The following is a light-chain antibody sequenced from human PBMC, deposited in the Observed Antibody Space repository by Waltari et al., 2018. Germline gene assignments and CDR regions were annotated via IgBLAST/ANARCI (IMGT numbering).Light chain of an antibody. CDR3: AAWDDTLKGL. CDR1: SSNIGSNT. Sequence: QSVLTQPPSASGAPGQRVTITCSIGSSNIGSNTVNWYQQFPGTAPKLLMFNDDQRASGVPGRLSGSRSVNSASLAIRGLQSEDEATYYCAAWDDTLKGLFGGGTTLTVL. V-gene: IGLV1-44*01. J-gene: IGLJ3*02. CDR2: NDD.